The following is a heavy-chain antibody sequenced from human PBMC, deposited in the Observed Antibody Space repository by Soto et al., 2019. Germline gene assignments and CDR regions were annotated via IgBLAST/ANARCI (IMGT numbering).Heavy chain of an antibody. J-gene: IGHJ4*02. CDR2: IIPIFGTA. V-gene: IGHV1-69*13. CDR1: GGTFSSYA. CDR3: ARVRDDSSGPDY. D-gene: IGHD3-22*01. Sequence: SVKVSCKASGGTFSSYAISWVRQAPGQGLEWMGGIIPIFGTANYAQKFQGRVTITADESTSTAYMELSSLRSEDTAVYYCARVRDDSSGPDYWGQGTLVTVSS.